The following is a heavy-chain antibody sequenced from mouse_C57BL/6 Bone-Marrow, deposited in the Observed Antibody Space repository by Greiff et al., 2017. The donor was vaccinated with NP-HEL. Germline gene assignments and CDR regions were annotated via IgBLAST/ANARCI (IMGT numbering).Heavy chain of an antibody. CDR1: GFTFSSYA. D-gene: IGHD1-1*01. CDR3: AREAYYYGSSYFDY. CDR2: ISDGGSYT. V-gene: IGHV5-4*01. Sequence: EVKVVESGGGLVKPGGSLKLSCAASGFTFSSYAMSWVRQTPEKRLEWVATISDGGSYTYYPDNVKGRFTISRDNATNNLYLQMSHLKSEDTAMYYCAREAYYYGSSYFDYWGQGTTLTVSS. J-gene: IGHJ2*01.